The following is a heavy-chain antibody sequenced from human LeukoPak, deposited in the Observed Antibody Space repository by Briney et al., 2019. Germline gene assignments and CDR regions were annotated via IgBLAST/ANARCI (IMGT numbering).Heavy chain of an antibody. CDR3: ARLPRY. Sequence: GGSLRLSCAASGFTVSSHYMTWVRQAPGKGLEWVSVIYSGGDTYYADSVKGRFAISRDNSKNTLYRQMTSLRAEDTAVYYCARLPRYWGQGTLVTVSS. CDR1: GFTVSSHY. CDR2: IYSGGDT. J-gene: IGHJ4*02. V-gene: IGHV3-66*02.